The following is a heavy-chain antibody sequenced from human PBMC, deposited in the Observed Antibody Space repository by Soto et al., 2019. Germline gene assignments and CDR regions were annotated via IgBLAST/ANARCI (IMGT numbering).Heavy chain of an antibody. CDR3: AKGVYYSLLDI. CDR2: ISGSGGRT. D-gene: IGHD2-8*01. Sequence: EMQLLESGGGLVQPGGSLRLSCVASGFPFISYAMSWVRQTPGKGLEWVSGISGSGGRTYYADSVKGRFTISRDNSNHNLSLQMHLLSVEDTAVYFCAKGVYYSLLDIWVQGTKVTVSA. J-gene: IGHJ3*02. V-gene: IGHV3-23*01. CDR1: GFPFISYA.